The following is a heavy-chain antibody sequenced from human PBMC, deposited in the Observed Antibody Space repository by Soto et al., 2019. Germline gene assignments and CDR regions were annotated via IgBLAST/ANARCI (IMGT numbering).Heavy chain of an antibody. CDR1: GDSNSGAAYY. J-gene: IGHJ6*02. CDR3: ASDFRQEQQLPGYYYYGMDV. Sequence: PSETLSLTCTVSGDSNSGAAYYWSWIRQHPGKGLEWIGHIHYSGTTYYNPSLKSRVSFSVDTSKKQFSLRLTSVTAADTAVYYCASDFRQEQQLPGYYYYGMDVWVQATTVAASS. CDR2: IHYSGTT. D-gene: IGHD6-13*01. V-gene: IGHV4-31*03.